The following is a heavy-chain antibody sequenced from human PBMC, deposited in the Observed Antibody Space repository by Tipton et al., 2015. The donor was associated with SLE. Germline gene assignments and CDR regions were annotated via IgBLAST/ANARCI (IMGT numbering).Heavy chain of an antibody. CDR2: ISSGGLT. CDR1: GFSVSSKY. V-gene: IGHV3-53*01. J-gene: IGHJ4*02. CDR3: ARDDHNPFDY. Sequence: SLRLSCAASGFSVSSKYMNWVRQPPGKGLEWVSVISSGGLTDYADSVKGRFTISRDSSKNILYLQMNSLRAEDTAIYYCARDDHNPFDYWGQGTLVTVSS. D-gene: IGHD1-14*01.